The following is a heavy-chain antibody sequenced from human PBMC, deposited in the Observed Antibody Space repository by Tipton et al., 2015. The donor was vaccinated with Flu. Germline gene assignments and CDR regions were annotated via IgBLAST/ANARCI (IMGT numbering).Heavy chain of an antibody. CDR1: GFTFSGSA. CDR2: IRSKANSYAT. Sequence: SLRLSCAASGFTFSGSAMHWVRQASGKGLEWVGRIRSKANSYATAYAASVKGRFTISRDDSKNTAYLQMNSLKTEDTAVYYCTRRKDIVVVVAEYDAFDIWGQGTMVTVSS. V-gene: IGHV3-73*01. D-gene: IGHD2-15*01. CDR3: TRRKDIVVVVAEYDAFDI. J-gene: IGHJ3*02.